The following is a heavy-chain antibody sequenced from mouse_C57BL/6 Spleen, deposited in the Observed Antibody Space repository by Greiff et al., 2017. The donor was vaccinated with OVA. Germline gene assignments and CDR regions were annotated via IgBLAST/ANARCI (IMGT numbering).Heavy chain of an antibody. CDR3: VTSQLGRGYFDV. CDR2: IRSKSNNYAT. Sequence: EVHLVESGGGLVQPKGSLKLSCAASGFSFNTYAMNWVRQAPGKGLEWVARIRSKSNNYATYYADSVKDRFTISRDDSESMLYLQMNNLKTEDTAMYYCVTSQLGRGYFDVWGTGTTVTVSS. J-gene: IGHJ1*03. V-gene: IGHV10-1*01. D-gene: IGHD4-1*02. CDR1: GFSFNTYA.